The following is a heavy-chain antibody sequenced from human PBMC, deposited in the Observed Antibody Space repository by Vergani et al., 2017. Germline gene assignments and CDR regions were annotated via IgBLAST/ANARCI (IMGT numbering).Heavy chain of an antibody. CDR2: ISTNGGTT. Sequence: VQLVEWGGGVVQPGGSLRLSCTASGFIFSSYAMYWVRQAPGKGLEFVSSISTNGGTTYYADSVKGRFTISRDNSESTLHLQMTSLRAEDTAVYYCANIAAPGPRGRGTGNWGQGTLVTVSS. V-gene: IGHV3-64D*06. D-gene: IGHD6-13*01. J-gene: IGHJ4*02. CDR3: ANIAAPGPRGRGTGN. CDR1: GFIFSSYA.